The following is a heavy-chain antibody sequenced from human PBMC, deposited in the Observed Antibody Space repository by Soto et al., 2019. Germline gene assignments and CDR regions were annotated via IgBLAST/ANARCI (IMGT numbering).Heavy chain of an antibody. CDR2: ISWDGGKV. V-gene: IGHV3-9*01. Sequence: RLSCSSSLFTFDDFSMHCVLQGPWKGLEWVSGISWDGGKVAYGNSVEGRFTISRDNAKNSLYLQMSSLRPEDTALYFCARAMNGKIVDRGFDVWGKGKMVNVSS. J-gene: IGHJ3*01. CDR1: LFTFDDFS. D-gene: IGHD1-26*01. CDR3: ARAMNGKIVDRGFDV.